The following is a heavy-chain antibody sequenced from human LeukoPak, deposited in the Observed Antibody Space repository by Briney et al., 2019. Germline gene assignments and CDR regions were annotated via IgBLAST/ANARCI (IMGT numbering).Heavy chain of an antibody. V-gene: IGHV3-21*01. CDR3: ARDVNDFWSGSSYDRYFEY. CDR2: ITSSSSYI. D-gene: IGHD3-3*01. J-gene: IGHJ4*02. CDR1: GFTFSSYS. Sequence: GGSLRLSCAASGFTFSSYSMNWVRQAPGEGLEWVSSITSSSSYIYYVVSVKGRFTISRDNAKNSLYLQMSSLRAEDTAVYYCARDVNDFWSGSSYDRYFEYWGERTLVTVSS.